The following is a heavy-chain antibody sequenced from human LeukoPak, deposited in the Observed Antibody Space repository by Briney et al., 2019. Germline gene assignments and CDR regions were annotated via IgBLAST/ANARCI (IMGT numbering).Heavy chain of an antibody. Sequence: SVKVSCKASGGTFSSYAISWVRQAPGQGLEWMGRIIPIFGTANYAQKFQGRVTITTDESTSTAYMELSSLRSEDMAVYYCARGRGIQLWLDYWGQGTLVTVSS. D-gene: IGHD5-18*01. J-gene: IGHJ4*02. CDR2: IIPIFGTA. CDR1: GGTFSSYA. CDR3: ARGRGIQLWLDY. V-gene: IGHV1-69*05.